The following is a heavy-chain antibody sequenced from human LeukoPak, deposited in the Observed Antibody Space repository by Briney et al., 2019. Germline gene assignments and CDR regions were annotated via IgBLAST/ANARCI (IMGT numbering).Heavy chain of an antibody. V-gene: IGHV3-23*01. CDR3: AKWGDYDILTGYYVSDF. CDR2: ITGSGDTA. CDR1: GFIFRNYA. Sequence: GGSLRLSCATSGFIFRNYAMSWVRQAPGKGLEWVSAITGSGDTAYYADSVKGRFTISRDNSKNTLYVEMNTLRAEDTAVYYCAKWGDYDILTGYYVSDFWGQGTLVTVSS. J-gene: IGHJ4*02. D-gene: IGHD3-9*01.